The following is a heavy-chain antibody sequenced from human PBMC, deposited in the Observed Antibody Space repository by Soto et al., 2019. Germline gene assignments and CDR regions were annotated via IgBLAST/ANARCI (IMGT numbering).Heavy chain of an antibody. CDR1: GFTFSSYA. D-gene: IGHD4-17*01. Sequence: QVQLVESGGGVVQPGRSLRLSCAASGFTFSSYAMHWVRQAPGKGLEWVAVISYDGSNKYYADSVKGRFTISRDNSKNTLYLQMNSLRAEDTAVYYCARDSVDYGDYVRGGMDVWGQGTTVTVSS. CDR2: ISYDGSNK. CDR3: ARDSVDYGDYVRGGMDV. J-gene: IGHJ6*02. V-gene: IGHV3-30-3*01.